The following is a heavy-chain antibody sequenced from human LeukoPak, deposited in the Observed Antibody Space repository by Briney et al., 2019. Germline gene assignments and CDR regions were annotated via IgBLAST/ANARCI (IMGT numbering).Heavy chain of an antibody. CDR1: GFTLSNYW. Sequence: PGGSLRLSCAASGFTLSNYWMTWVRQAPGKGLEWVASIKEDGSEKYYVDSVKGRFTISRDNAKNSLYLQMNSLRAEDTAVYYCVRNHFWGQGTLVTVSS. CDR2: IKEDGSEK. J-gene: IGHJ4*02. CDR3: VRNHF. D-gene: IGHD3-3*02. V-gene: IGHV3-7*05.